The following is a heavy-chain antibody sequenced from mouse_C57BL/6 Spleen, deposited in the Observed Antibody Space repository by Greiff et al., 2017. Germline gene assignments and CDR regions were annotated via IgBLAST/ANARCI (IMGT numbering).Heavy chain of an antibody. Sequence: EVQLQQSGGGLVKPGGSLKLSCAASGFTFSDYGMHWVRQAPEKGLEWVAYISSGSSTIYYADTVKGRFTISRDNAKNTLFLQMTSLRSDDTAMYYCARPGYYYGSSLYYFDYWGQGTTLTVSS. CDR2: ISSGSSTI. J-gene: IGHJ2*01. CDR1: GFTFSDYG. CDR3: ARPGYYYGSSLYYFDY. D-gene: IGHD1-1*01. V-gene: IGHV5-17*01.